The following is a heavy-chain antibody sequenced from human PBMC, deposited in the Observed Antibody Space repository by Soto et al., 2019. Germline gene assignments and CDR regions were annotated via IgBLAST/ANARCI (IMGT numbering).Heavy chain of an antibody. CDR3: ARVRGSGWYFFSSRLDY. CDR2: ISAYNGTT. J-gene: IGHJ4*02. Sequence: ASVKVSCKASGYTFTSYGISWVRQAPGQGLEWMGWISAYNGTTNYAQKLQGRVTMTTDTSTSTAYMELRSLRPDDTAVYYCARVRGSGWYFFSSRLDYWGQGTLVTVSS. D-gene: IGHD6-19*01. CDR1: GYTFTSYG. V-gene: IGHV1-18*01.